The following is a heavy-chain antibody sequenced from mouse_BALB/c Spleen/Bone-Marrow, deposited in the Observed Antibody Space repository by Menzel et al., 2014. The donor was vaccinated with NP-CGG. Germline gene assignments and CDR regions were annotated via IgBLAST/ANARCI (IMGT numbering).Heavy chain of an antibody. CDR3: ARYGSSYYFDY. V-gene: IGHV1S56*01. CDR1: GYTFTSYY. CDR2: TYPGNVNT. J-gene: IGHJ2*01. Sequence: VQLQESGPELVKPGASVRISCKASGYTFTSYYIRWVKQRPGQGLEWIGWTYPGNVNTKYNEKFKGKATLTADKSSSTAYMQLSSLTSEDSAVYFCARYGSSYYFDYWGQGTTLTVSS. D-gene: IGHD1-1*01.